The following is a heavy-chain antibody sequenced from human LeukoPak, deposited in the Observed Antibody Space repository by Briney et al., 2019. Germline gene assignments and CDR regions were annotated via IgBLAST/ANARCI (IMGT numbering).Heavy chain of an antibody. CDR3: ARVNNMIRGAPLYKNAMDV. V-gene: IGHV3-7*01. D-gene: IGHD3-10*01. CDR1: GFTFSSYW. J-gene: IGHJ6*02. CDR2: IKQDGSEK. Sequence: GGSLRLSCAASGFTFSSYWMSWVRQAPGKGLEWVANIKQDGSEKYYVDSVKGRFTISRDNAKNSLYLQMNSLRAEDTAVYYCARVNNMIRGAPLYKNAMDVWGQGTTVTVSS.